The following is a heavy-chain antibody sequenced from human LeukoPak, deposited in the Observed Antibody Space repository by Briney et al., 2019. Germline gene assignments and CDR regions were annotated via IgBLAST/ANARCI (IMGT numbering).Heavy chain of an antibody. CDR2: IHHSGGT. Sequence: SETLSLTCTVSGGSISSSSYYWGWIRQPPGKGLEWIGEIHHSGGTNYNPSLKSRVSISLDTSKNQLSLRLSSLTAADTAVYYCASSIAADLDSWGQGTLVIVSS. J-gene: IGHJ4*02. V-gene: IGHV4-39*07. CDR3: ASSIAADLDS. CDR1: GGSISSSSYY. D-gene: IGHD6-13*01.